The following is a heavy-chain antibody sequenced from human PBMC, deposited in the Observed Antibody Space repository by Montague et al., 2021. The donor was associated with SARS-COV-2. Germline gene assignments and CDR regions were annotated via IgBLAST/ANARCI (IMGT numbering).Heavy chain of an antibody. D-gene: IGHD3-10*01. CDR1: GFPFSNYW. CDR2: VKGAGSGT. J-gene: IGHJ4*02. V-gene: IGHV3-74*01. Sequence: SLRLSCATSGFPFSNYWLHWVRQAPGKGLVWIARVKGAGSGTEYADSVKGRFTISGDNAKNILFLQMNSLRVEDTAVYYCTKDREMIHWGQGTSVTVSS. CDR3: TKDREMIH.